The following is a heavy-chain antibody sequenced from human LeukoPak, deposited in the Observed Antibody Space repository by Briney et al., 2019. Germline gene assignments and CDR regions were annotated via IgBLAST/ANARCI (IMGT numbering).Heavy chain of an antibody. J-gene: IGHJ1*01. CDR3: SAGPSGWTEFFRH. V-gene: IGHV3-73*01. CDR2: IRSKGNNYAT. Sequence: QSGGSLRLSCAAPAFTLSDFTIHWVRQASGKGLEWVARIRSKGNNYATEYGASVKGRFTISSDDAKNTAYLQMNSLKTEDTAIYYCSAGPSGWTEFFRHWGQGTLVTVSS. D-gene: IGHD6-19*01. CDR1: AFTLSDFT.